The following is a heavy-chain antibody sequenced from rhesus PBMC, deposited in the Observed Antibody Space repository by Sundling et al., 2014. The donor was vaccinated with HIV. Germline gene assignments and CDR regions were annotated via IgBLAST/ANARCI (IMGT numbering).Heavy chain of an antibody. CDR2: IYGSGSRT. CDR1: GGSISSRY. J-gene: IGHJ6*01. V-gene: IGHV4-169*02. CDR3: ARDPDIVGTVYYGLDS. Sequence: QLQLQESGPGLVKPSETLSVTCAVSGGSISSRYWNWIRQAPGKGLEWIGYIYGSGSRTNYNPSLKSRVNLSVDTSKNQVSLKLSSVTAADTAVYYCARDPDIVGTVYYGLDSWGQGVVVTVSS. D-gene: IGHD5-30*01.